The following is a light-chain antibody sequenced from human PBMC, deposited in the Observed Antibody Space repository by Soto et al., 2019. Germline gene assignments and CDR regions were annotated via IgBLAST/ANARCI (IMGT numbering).Light chain of an antibody. CDR1: SSDVGGYNY. Sequence: QSVLTQPASVSGSPGQSITISCTGTSSDVGGYNYVSWYQQHPGKAPKLMIYDVSNRPSGVSNRFSGSKSGNTASLTISGLQAEDEAAYYCSSYTSSSTLDVFGTGTEVTVL. V-gene: IGLV2-14*01. J-gene: IGLJ1*01. CDR3: SSYTSSSTLDV. CDR2: DVS.